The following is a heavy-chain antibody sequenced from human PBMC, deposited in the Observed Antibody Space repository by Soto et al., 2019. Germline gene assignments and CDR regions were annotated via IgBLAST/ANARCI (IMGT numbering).Heavy chain of an antibody. D-gene: IGHD3-16*01. CDR2: IKGDGINT. Sequence: EVQLVESGGGLVQPGGSLRLSCAASGFTFSNYWIHWVRKAPGKGLVWVSRIKGDGINTNYADSVEGRFTISRDNAKKTVYLQSNCLRAEDTAAYVRARGIRGHYGFDVWGQGTMGTASS. J-gene: IGHJ3*01. V-gene: IGHV3-74*01. CDR3: ARGIRGHYGFDV. CDR1: GFTFSNYW.